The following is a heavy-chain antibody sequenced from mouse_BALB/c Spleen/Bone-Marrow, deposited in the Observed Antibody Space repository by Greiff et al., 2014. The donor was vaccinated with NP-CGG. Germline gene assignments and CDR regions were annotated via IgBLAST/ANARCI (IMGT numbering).Heavy chain of an antibody. J-gene: IGHJ3*01. Sequence: VQLKESGGGLVQPEDSLRLSCATSGFTFSDFYMEWVRQPPGKRLEWIAASRNKAKHYTTEYSASVKGRFIVSRDTSQSILYLQMNALRAEDTAIYYCARDVGYGNYFVYWGQGTLVTVSA. CDR1: GFTFSDFY. V-gene: IGHV7-1*02. CDR3: ARDVGYGNYFVY. D-gene: IGHD2-10*02. CDR2: SRNKAKHYTT.